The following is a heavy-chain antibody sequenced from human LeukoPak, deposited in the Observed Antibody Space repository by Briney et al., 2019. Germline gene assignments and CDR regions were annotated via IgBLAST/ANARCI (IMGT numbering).Heavy chain of an antibody. J-gene: IGHJ3*02. Sequence: SETLSLTCAVYGGSFSGYYWSWIRQPPGKGLEWIGEINHSGSTNYNPSLKSRVTISVDTSKNQFSLKLSSVTAADTAVYYCDQGSTRLSEGAFDIWGQGTMVTVSS. V-gene: IGHV4-34*01. CDR1: GGSFSGYY. D-gene: IGHD6-13*01. CDR3: DQGSTRLSEGAFDI. CDR2: INHSGST.